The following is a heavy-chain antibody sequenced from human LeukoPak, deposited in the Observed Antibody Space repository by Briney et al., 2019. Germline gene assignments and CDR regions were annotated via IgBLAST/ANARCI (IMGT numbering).Heavy chain of an antibody. CDR2: ISWDGGTI. J-gene: IGHJ4*02. D-gene: IGHD3-22*01. CDR3: AKGRWLTESPPGD. Sequence: GGSLRLSCAASGFTFDDYAMHWVRQAPGKGLEWVSGISWDGGTIGYAESVKGRFTISRDNAKNSLYLQMNILRPEDTALYYCAKGRWLTESPPGDWGQGTLVTVSS. CDR1: GFTFDDYA. V-gene: IGHV3-9*01.